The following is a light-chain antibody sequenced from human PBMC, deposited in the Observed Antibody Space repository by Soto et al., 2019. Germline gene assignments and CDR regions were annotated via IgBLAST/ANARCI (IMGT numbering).Light chain of an antibody. V-gene: IGLV2-11*01. Sequence: QSALTQPRSVSGSPGQSVTISCTGTSSDVGGYNYVSWYQQHPGKAPKLMIYDVSKRPSGVPDRFSGSKSGNTASLTISGLQAEDEADCCSYAGSYTSPYVFGTGTKLTVL. J-gene: IGLJ1*01. CDR3: CSYAGSYTSPYV. CDR1: SSDVGGYNY. CDR2: DVS.